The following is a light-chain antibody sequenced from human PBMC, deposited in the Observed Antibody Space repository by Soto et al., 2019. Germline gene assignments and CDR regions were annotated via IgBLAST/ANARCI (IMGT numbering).Light chain of an antibody. CDR2: GAS. V-gene: IGKV3-20*01. CDR1: QSVSSN. CDR3: QQYGSSPPPIT. Sequence: EIVMTQSPATLSVSPGERATLSCRASQSVSSNLAWYQQKPGQAPRLLIYGASTRATGIPDRFSGSGSGTDFTLTISRLEPEDFAVYYCQQYGSSPPPITFGQGTRLEIK. J-gene: IGKJ5*01.